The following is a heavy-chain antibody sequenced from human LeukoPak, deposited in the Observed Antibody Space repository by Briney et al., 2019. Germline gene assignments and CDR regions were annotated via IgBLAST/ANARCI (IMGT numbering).Heavy chain of an antibody. D-gene: IGHD5-18*01. CDR1: GGSISSYY. Sequence: SETLSLTCTVSGGSISSYYWSWIRQPPGKGLEWIGEINQSGSTNYNPSLKSRVTISVDTSKKQLSLKLTSVTAADTAVYYCARRIEKTAMVDYWGQGTLVTVSS. CDR2: INQSGST. J-gene: IGHJ4*02. V-gene: IGHV4-34*01. CDR3: ARRIEKTAMVDY.